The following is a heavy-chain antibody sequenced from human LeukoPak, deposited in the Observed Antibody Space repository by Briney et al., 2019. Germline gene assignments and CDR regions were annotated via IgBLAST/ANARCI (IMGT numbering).Heavy chain of an antibody. CDR1: GFSFTSYW. J-gene: IGHJ3*02. D-gene: IGHD1-26*01. V-gene: IGHV5-51*01. CDR3: ARVHSGSYLRAFDI. CDR2: IYPGNSDN. Sequence: HGESLKISCEGSGFSFTSYWIGWVRQMPGKGLEWMGVIYPGNSDNKSFQGQFAISADKSISTAYLQWSSLKASDTAMYYCARVHSGSYLRAFDIWGKGTMVTVFS.